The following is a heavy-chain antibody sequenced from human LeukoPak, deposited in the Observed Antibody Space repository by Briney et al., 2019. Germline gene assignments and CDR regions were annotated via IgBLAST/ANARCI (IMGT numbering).Heavy chain of an antibody. J-gene: IGHJ4*02. V-gene: IGHV4-31*03. CDR2: IYYNGNT. D-gene: IGHD5/OR15-5a*01. CDR1: GGSISSDGYY. CDR3: ARGRIVSTGGHFDY. Sequence: SQTLSLTCTVSGGSISSDGYYWNWIRQHPGKGLEWIGYIYYNGNTYYNPSLKSRVTISVDTSKNQFSLKLSSVTAADTGVYYCARGRIVSTGGHFDYWGQGTLVTVSS.